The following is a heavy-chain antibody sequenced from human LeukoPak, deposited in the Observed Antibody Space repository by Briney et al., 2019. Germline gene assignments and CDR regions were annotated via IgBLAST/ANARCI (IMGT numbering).Heavy chain of an antibody. J-gene: IGHJ4*02. V-gene: IGHV3-23*01. CDR1: GFTFSSHA. CDR2: ISGSGGGT. CDR3: AKDNLYTAAVH. D-gene: IGHD2-2*02. Sequence: PGGSLRLSCAASGFTFSSHAMSWVRQAPGKGLEWVSAISGSGGGTYYADSVKGRFTISRDNSKNTLYLQMNRLRAEDTAVYYCAKDNLYTAAVHWGQGTLVTVSS.